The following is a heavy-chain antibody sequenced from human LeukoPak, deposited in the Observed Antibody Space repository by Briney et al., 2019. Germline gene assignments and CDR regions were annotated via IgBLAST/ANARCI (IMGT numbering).Heavy chain of an antibody. Sequence: GGSLTLSCAASGFTFSNYGMHWVRQAPGKGLEWLAIMWYDGSIKYCADSAKGRFTISRDNSKNTVFLQMNSLRAEDTAVYYCARGRDGYNYYYYYYMDVWGKGTTVTVSS. D-gene: IGHD5-24*01. CDR2: MWYDGSIK. V-gene: IGHV3-33*02. J-gene: IGHJ6*03. CDR3: ARGRDGYNYYYYYYMDV. CDR1: GFTFSNYG.